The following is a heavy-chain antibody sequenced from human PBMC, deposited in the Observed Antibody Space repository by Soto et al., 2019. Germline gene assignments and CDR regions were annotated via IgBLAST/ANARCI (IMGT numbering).Heavy chain of an antibody. J-gene: IGHJ3*01. Sequence: PVVSRRRSCSSCVFTFTSYCMPLFLQAPGNWLEWVSFIWYYGITYYAYSVKGRFTISRDNSKNTLYLQMNSLRAEDTALYYCARESLTMIVVVMKKWGQGTMVNVSS. D-gene: IGHD3-22*01. CDR2: IWYYGIT. CDR1: VFTFTSYC. V-gene: IGHV3-33*01. CDR3: ARESLTMIVVVMKK.